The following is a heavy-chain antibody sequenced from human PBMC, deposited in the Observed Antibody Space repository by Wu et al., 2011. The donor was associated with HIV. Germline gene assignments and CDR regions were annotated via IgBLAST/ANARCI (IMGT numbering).Heavy chain of an antibody. CDR3: ASLQDVVPDYEDTTGQDAFDL. CDR2: IVPILGTS. D-gene: IGHD4-17*01. J-gene: IGHJ3*01. Sequence: QVRLVQSGAEVKKPGSSVKVSCRASGGTFTSYGTTWVRQAPGQGLEWMGNIVPILGTSNYAQKFQGRLTITADKSTTTVYMELTRLTSEDTAVYFCASLQDVVPDYEDTTGQDAFDLWGQGTLITVSS. CDR1: GGTFTSYG. V-gene: IGHV1-69*04.